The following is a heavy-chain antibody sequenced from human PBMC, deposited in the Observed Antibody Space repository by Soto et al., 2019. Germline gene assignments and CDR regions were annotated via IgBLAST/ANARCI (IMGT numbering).Heavy chain of an antibody. V-gene: IGHV3-15*07. CDR2: VKTKTDGGTT. J-gene: IGHJ6*02. Sequence: DVQLVESGGDLVKPGGSLRLSCAASGFTFSHAWMRWVRQVPGKGLEWVGRVKTKTDGGTTDYAAPVTGRFAITSDDSKNTQYLQLSSLKTEDTDVYYCTTESPYYYGMDVWGQGTTVNVSS. CDR3: TTESPYYYGMDV. CDR1: GFTFSHAW.